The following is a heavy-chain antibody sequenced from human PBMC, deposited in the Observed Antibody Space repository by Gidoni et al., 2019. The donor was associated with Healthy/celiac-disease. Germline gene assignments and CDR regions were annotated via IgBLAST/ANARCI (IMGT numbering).Heavy chain of an antibody. Sequence: PGKGLEWIGEINHSGSTNYNPSLKSRVTISVDTSKNQFSLKLSSVTAADTAVYYCARTVGVWSGYSRRYYYYGMDVWGQGTTVTVSS. CDR3: ARTVGVWSGYSRRYYYYGMDV. CDR2: INHSGST. V-gene: IGHV4-34*01. D-gene: IGHD3-3*01. J-gene: IGHJ6*02.